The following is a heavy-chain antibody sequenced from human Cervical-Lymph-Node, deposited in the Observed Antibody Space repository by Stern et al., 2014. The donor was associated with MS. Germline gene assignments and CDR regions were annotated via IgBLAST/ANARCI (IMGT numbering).Heavy chain of an antibody. D-gene: IGHD1-7*01. Sequence: QVQLQESGPGLVKPSETLSLTCVVSGASMDSSTSYWAWISQPPGKGLEWNGNFHHSGSTHYNPSLKMRFPISGDTTKNQLSLRMPSTTAADTALYFCARQPVTGTTPFDYWGQGTRVTVSS. CDR3: ARQPVTGTTPFDY. V-gene: IGHV4-39*01. CDR1: GASMDSSTSY. CDR2: FHHSGST. J-gene: IGHJ4*02.